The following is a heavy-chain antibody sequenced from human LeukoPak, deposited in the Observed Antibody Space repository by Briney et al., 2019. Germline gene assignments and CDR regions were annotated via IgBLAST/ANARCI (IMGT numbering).Heavy chain of an antibody. D-gene: IGHD3-16*02. CDR2: ISYDGSNK. J-gene: IGHJ4*02. CDR1: GFTFSSYG. V-gene: IGHV3-30*18. CDR3: AKKGIYDYIWGSYLSYYFGY. Sequence: GGSLRLSYAASGFTFSSYGMHWVRQAPGKGLEWVAVISYDGSNKYHADSVKGRFTISRGNSKNTLYLQMNSLRAEDTAVYYFAKKGIYDYIWGSYLSYYFGYWGQGTLVTVSS.